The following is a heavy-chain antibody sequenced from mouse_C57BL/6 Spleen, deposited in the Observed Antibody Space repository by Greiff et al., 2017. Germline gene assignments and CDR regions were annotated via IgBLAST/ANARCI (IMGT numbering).Heavy chain of an antibody. V-gene: IGHV1-15*01. J-gene: IGHJ4*01. Sequence: VQLQQSGAELVRPGASVTLSCKASGYTFTDYEMHWVKQTPVHGLEWIGAIDPETGGTAYNQKFKGKAILTADKSSSTAYMELRSLSSEDSAVYYCTRTTVVAIDYAMDYWAQGTSVTVSA. CDR1: GYTFTDYE. CDR3: TRTTVVAIDYAMDY. D-gene: IGHD1-1*01. CDR2: IDPETGGT.